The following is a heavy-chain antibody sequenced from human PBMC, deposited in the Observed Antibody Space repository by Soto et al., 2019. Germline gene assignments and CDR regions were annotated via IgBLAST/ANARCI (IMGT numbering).Heavy chain of an antibody. V-gene: IGHV3-23*01. J-gene: IGHJ6*02. CDR3: VLWEHCVSNSYYYGLDV. CDR1: GFTFSRYG. Sequence: EGQLLESGGGLVQPGGSLRLSCTASGFTFSRYGMSWVRQAPGKGLQWVATITGSGGTTYYADSVKGPFTISRDNSKNTLYLQMNSLTVEDTAVYFCVLWEHCVSNSYYYGLDVWGQGTTVTVSS. D-gene: IGHD1-26*01. CDR2: ITGSGGTT.